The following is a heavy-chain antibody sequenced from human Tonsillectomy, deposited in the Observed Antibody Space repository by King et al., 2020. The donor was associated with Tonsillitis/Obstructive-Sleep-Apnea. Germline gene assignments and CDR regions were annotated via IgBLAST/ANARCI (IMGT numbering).Heavy chain of an antibody. V-gene: IGHV3-23*04. J-gene: IGHJ4*02. CDR2: ICGSSDNT. CDR3: VKDRGSSCYSALDC. D-gene: IGHD2-15*01. Sequence: VQLVESGGGLVQPGGSLRLSCAASGFTFSSYAMTWVRQAPGKGLEWVSSICGSSDNTYSADSVKGRFSISRENSKNTLYLQMNSLGAEDTAVYYCVKDRGSSCYSALDCWGQGTLVTVSS. CDR1: GFTFSSYA.